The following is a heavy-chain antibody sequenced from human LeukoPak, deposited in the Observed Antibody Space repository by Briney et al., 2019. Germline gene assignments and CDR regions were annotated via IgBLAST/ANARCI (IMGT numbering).Heavy chain of an antibody. CDR1: GFTFSSYS. D-gene: IGHD5-12*01. CDR2: INSDGGGT. CDR3: ARGPANSGYGVDY. V-gene: IGHV3-74*01. J-gene: IGHJ4*02. Sequence: GGSLRLSCAASGFTFSSYSMNWVRQAPGRGLVWVSRINSDGGGTTYADSVKGRFTISRDNATDTLFLQMNSLRAEDTAVYYCARGPANSGYGVDYWGQGTLVTVSS.